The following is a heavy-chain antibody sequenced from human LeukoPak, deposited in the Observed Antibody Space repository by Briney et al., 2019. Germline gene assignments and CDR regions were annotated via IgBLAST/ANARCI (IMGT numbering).Heavy chain of an antibody. J-gene: IGHJ6*03. Sequence: SETLSLTCTVSGGSISSSSYYWGWIRQPPGKGLEWIGSIYDTGNTYYNPSLKSRVTISVDRPKNQFSLRLTSVTAADTAVYYCAREGKITMVRGVIRYYYMDVWGKGTTVTISS. CDR1: GGSISSSSYY. V-gene: IGHV4-39*07. CDR3: AREGKITMVRGVIRYYYMDV. CDR2: IYDTGNT. D-gene: IGHD3-10*01.